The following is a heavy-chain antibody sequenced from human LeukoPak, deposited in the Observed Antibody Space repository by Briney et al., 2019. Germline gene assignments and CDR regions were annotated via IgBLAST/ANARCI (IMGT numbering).Heavy chain of an antibody. CDR2: ISWNSGSI. V-gene: IGHV3-9*01. CDR1: GFTFDDYA. Sequence: GGSLRLSCAASGFTFDDYAMHWVRHAPGKGLEWVSGISWNSGSIGYADSVKGRFTISRDNAKNSLYLQMNSLRAEDTALYYCAKDSAGTFDYWGQGTLVTVSS. D-gene: IGHD6-19*01. J-gene: IGHJ4*02. CDR3: AKDSAGTFDY.